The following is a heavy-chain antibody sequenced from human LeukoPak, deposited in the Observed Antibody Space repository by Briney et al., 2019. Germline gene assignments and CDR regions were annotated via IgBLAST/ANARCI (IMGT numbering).Heavy chain of an antibody. V-gene: IGHV4-59*08. Sequence: PSETLSLACTVSGDSISSYYWSWIRQPPGKGLELIGYIYYTGSTNYNPSLKSRVTISVDTSKNQFSLKLSSVTAADTAVYYCARQEAVGATQYFQHWGQGTLVTVSS. CDR2: IYYTGST. CDR3: ARQEAVGATQYFQH. D-gene: IGHD1-26*01. J-gene: IGHJ1*01. CDR1: GDSISSYY.